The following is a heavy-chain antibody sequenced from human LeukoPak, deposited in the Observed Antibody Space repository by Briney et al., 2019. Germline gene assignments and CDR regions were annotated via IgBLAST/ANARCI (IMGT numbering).Heavy chain of an antibody. J-gene: IGHJ4*02. V-gene: IGHV1-8*03. D-gene: IGHD7-27*01. CDR2: MNPNSGNT. CDR3: ARAGAGGLDFDY. CDR1: GYTFTSYD. Sequence: ASVKVSCKASGYTFTSYDINWVRQATGQGLEWMGWMNPNSGNTGYAQKFQGRVTITRNTSISTAHMELSSLRSEDTAVYYCARAGAGGLDFDYWGQGTLVIVSS.